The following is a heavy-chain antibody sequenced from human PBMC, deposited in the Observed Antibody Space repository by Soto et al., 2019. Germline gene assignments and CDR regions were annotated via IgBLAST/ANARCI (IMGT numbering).Heavy chain of an antibody. CDR1: GYTFTSYA. J-gene: IGHJ4*02. Sequence: ASVKVSCKASGYTFTSYAMHWVRQAPGQRREWMGWINAGNGNTKYSQKFQGRVTITRDTSASTAYMELSSLRSEDTAVYYCARDLKPYYDFWSGYFTPLDSWVQRXLVTVSS. D-gene: IGHD3-3*01. V-gene: IGHV1-3*01. CDR2: INAGNGNT. CDR3: ARDLKPYYDFWSGYFTPLDS.